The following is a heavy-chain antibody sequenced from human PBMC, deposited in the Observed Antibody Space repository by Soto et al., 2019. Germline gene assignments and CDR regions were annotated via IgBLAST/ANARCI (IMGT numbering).Heavy chain of an antibody. D-gene: IGHD2-8*01. J-gene: IGHJ4*02. V-gene: IGHV1-69*12. CDR2: IIPIFGTA. CDR1: GGTFSSYA. CDR3: ATDGDCTNGVCPAYYFDY. Sequence: QVQLVQSGAEVKKPGSSVKVSCKASGGTFSSYAISWVRQAPGQGLEWMGGIIPIFGTANYAQKFQGRVTITADESTSTAYMERSSLRSEDTAVYYCATDGDCTNGVCPAYYFDYWGQGTLVTVSS.